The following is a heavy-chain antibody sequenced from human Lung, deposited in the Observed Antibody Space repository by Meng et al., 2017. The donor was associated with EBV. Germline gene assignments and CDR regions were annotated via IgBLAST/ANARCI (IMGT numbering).Heavy chain of an antibody. CDR2: LYDSGST. CDR3: ARDLEY. V-gene: IGHV4-39*07. Sequence: PLQESCPGLVRPSETLSLTFSVSCGSISSSTFYWAWSRQPPGKGLEWIGSLYDSGSTYYHPSLKSRVTISVDTSKTYFSLKLRSVTAADTAVYYCARDLEYWGQGTLVTVSS. J-gene: IGHJ4*02. D-gene: IGHD1-1*01. CDR1: CGSISSSTFY.